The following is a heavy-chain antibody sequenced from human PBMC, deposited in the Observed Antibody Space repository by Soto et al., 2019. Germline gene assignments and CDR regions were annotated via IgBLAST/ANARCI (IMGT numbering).Heavy chain of an antibody. CDR3: EVTTGF. Sequence: QVQVVQSRAEVKKPGASVKVSCKTSGYTFTDYDINWVRQAPGQGLEWMGWVSPDNGNAGYAQHFQGRVTLTSDTSISTAYLELSSLTSEDTAVYYCEVTTGFWGQGPMVTVSS. J-gene: IGHJ4*02. CDR1: GYTFTDYD. D-gene: IGHD2-21*02. CDR2: VSPDNGNA. V-gene: IGHV1-8*01.